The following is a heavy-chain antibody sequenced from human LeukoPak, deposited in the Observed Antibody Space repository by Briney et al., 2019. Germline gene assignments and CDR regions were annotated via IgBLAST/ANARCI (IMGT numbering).Heavy chain of an antibody. D-gene: IGHD3-16*01. V-gene: IGHV1-2*02. CDR1: GYTFTGDY. CDR2: INPNSGGT. J-gene: IGHJ4*02. Sequence: ASVNVSCKASGYTFTGDYMHWVRQAPGQGLEWMGWINPNSGGTNYAQKFQGRVTMTRDTSISTAYMELSRLRSDDTAVYYCARVRYRLAETYIDYWGQGTLVTVSS. CDR3: ARVRYRLAETYIDY.